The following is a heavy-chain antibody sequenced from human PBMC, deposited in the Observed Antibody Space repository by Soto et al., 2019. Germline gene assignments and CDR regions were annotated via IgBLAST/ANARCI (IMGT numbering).Heavy chain of an antibody. J-gene: IGHJ3*01. V-gene: IGHV5-51*01. Sequence: GESLKISCKGSGYSFTSYWIGWVRQMPGKGLEWMGIIYPGDSDTRYSPSFEGQVTISADKSISTAYLQWSSLKASDTAMYYCARRGYCSGGGCFSAAFDFWGQGTMVTVS. CDR3: ARRGYCSGGGCFSAAFDF. D-gene: IGHD2-15*01. CDR2: IYPGDSDT. CDR1: GYSFTSYW.